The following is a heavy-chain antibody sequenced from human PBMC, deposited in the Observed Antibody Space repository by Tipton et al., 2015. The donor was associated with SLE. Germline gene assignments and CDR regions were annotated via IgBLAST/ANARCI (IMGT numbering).Heavy chain of an antibody. CDR1: GGSFSGYY. Sequence: TLSLTCAVYGGSFSGYYWSWIRQPPGKGLEWIGEINHSKSTNYNPSLKSRVTISVDTSKNQFSLKLSSVTAADTAVYYCARGEMTTVTPGAFDIWGQGTMVTVSS. CDR2: INHSKST. J-gene: IGHJ3*02. CDR3: ARGEMTTVTPGAFDI. D-gene: IGHD4-17*01. V-gene: IGHV4-34*01.